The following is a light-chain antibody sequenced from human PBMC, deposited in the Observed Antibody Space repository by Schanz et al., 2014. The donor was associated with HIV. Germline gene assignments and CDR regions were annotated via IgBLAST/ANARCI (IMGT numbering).Light chain of an antibody. Sequence: QSALTQPRSVSGSPGQSVTISCTGTSSNVGGYNYVSWYQQHPGTAPKLMIYDVSRRPSGVPDRFSGSKSGNTASLTISGLRAEDEADYYCCSYAGGGPPVFGGGPKLTVL. CDR2: DVS. CDR1: SSNVGGYNY. CDR3: CSYAGGGPPV. J-gene: IGLJ2*01. V-gene: IGLV2-11*01.